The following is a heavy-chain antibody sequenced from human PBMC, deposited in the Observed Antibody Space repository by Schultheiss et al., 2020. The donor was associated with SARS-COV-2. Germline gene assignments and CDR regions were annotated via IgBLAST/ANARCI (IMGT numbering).Heavy chain of an antibody. D-gene: IGHD3-10*01. J-gene: IGHJ4*02. Sequence: GGSLRLSCKGSGYSFTSYWIGWVRQMPGKGLEWMGTIYPGDSNTKYSPSFQGHVTFSADKSISTAYLQWSSLKASDTAMYWCVRGGPQWFAELIDYWGQGTLVTVSS. CDR3: VRGGPQWFAELIDY. V-gene: IGHV5-51*01. CDR1: GYSFTSYW. CDR2: IYPGDSNT.